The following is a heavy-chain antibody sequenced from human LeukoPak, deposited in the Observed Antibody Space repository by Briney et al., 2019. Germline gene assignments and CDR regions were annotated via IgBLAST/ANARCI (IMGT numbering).Heavy chain of an antibody. CDR2: IYHSGST. D-gene: IGHD1-26*01. V-gene: IGHV4-38-2*02. J-gene: IGHJ3*02. Sequence: SETLSLTCTVSGYSVSSGYYWGWIRQPPGKGLEWIGSIYHSGSTYYNPSLKSRVTISVDTSKNQFSLKLSSVTAADTAVYYCARRGSYYSSSGAFDIWGQGTMVTVSS. CDR3: ARRGSYYSSSGAFDI. CDR1: GYSVSSGYY.